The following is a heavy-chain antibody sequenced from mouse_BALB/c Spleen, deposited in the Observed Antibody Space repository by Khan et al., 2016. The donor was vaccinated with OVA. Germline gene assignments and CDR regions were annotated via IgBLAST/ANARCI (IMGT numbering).Heavy chain of an antibody. J-gene: IGHJ4*01. CDR1: GYTFTNYG. Sequence: QIQLVQSGPDLKKPGETVKISCKASGYTFTNYGINWVKQAPGKGLKWMGWIYTYTGEPTYADDFKGRFAFSLETSASTAYLQINNLKNDDTATYVWARGGRRAMDYWGQGTSVTVSS. CDR2: IYTYTGEP. V-gene: IGHV9-3-1*01. D-gene: IGHD3-3*01. CDR3: ARGGRRAMDY.